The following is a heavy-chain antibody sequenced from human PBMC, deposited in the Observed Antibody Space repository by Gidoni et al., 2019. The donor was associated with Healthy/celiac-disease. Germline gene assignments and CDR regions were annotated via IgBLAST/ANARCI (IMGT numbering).Heavy chain of an antibody. CDR1: GGSISSSSYY. J-gene: IGHJ6*02. Sequence: QLQLQESGTGLVKPSETLSLTCTVSGGSISSSSYYWGWIRQPPGKGLEWIGSIYYSGSTYYNPSLKSRVTISVDTSKNQFSLKLSSVTAADTAVYYCARLFRGLLWFGEDYGMDVWGQGTTVTVSS. D-gene: IGHD3-10*01. CDR2: IYYSGST. V-gene: IGHV4-39*07. CDR3: ARLFRGLLWFGEDYGMDV.